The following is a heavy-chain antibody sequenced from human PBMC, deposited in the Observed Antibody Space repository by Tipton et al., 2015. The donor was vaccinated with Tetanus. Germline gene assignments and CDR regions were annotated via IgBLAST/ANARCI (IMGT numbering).Heavy chain of an antibody. CDR1: GDSIRRSY. D-gene: IGHD1-26*01. V-gene: IGHV4-59*01. CDR2: IFHSGST. Sequence: LRLSCNVSGDSIRRSYWSWIRQPPGKGLEWIGHIFHSGSTNYNPSLKSRVTMSIDTSERQFSLKLTSVTSADTAVYYCAKVVGWGDYFDSWGQGILVTVSS. J-gene: IGHJ4*02. CDR3: AKVVGWGDYFDS.